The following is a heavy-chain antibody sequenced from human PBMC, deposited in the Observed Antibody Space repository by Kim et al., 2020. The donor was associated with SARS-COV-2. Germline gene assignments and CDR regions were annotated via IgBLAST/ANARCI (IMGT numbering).Heavy chain of an antibody. J-gene: IGHJ4*02. D-gene: IGHD2-15*01. Sequence: DSVQGRLTISRDDSKNTVYLELNSLRHEDSAVYYCATEGGTSGRCGYFDSWGQGSLVTVSS. V-gene: IGHV3-30*02. CDR3: ATEGGTSGRCGYFDS.